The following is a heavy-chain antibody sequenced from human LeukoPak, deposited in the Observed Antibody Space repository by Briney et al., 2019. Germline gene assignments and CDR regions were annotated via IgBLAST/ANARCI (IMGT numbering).Heavy chain of an antibody. V-gene: IGHV4-34*01. CDR3: ARGGGVYRSPDY. CDR2: INHSGST. D-gene: IGHD2-8*02. J-gene: IGHJ4*02. CDR1: GGSFSGYY. Sequence: SETLSLTCAVYGGSFSGYYWSWIRQPPGKGLEWIGEINHSGSTNYNPSLKSRVTISVDTSKNQFPLKLSSVTAADTAVYYCARGGGVYRSPDYWGQGTLVTVSS.